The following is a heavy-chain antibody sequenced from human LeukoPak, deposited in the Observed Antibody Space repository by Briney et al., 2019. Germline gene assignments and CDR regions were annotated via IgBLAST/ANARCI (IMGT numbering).Heavy chain of an antibody. CDR1: GGSISSYY. Sequence: SETLSLTSTVPGGSISSYYWSWIRQPPGKGLEWIGYIYYSGSTNYNPSLKSRVTISVDTSKNQFSLKLSSVTAADTAVYYCVKTTVVTGAFEYWGQGTLVTVSS. D-gene: IGHD4-23*01. CDR2: IYYSGST. V-gene: IGHV4-59*01. CDR3: VKTTVVTGAFEY. J-gene: IGHJ4*02.